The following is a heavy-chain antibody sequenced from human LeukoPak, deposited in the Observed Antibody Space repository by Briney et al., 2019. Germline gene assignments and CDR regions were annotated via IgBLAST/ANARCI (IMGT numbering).Heavy chain of an antibody. CDR3: ARQNYYDSSGYYSCFDY. CDR1: GYSFTSYW. J-gene: IGHJ4*02. D-gene: IGHD3-22*01. Sequence: GESLKISCKALGYSFTSYWIGWVRQMPGKGLEWMGIIYPGDSDTRYSPSFQGQVTISADKSISTAYLQWSSLKASDTAMYYCARQNYYDSSGYYSCFDYWGQGTLVTVSS. V-gene: IGHV5-51*01. CDR2: IYPGDSDT.